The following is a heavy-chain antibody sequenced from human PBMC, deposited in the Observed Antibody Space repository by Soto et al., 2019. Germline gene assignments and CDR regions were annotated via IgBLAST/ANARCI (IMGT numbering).Heavy chain of an antibody. CDR3: ARSISGDPWFDP. V-gene: IGHV4-59*11. D-gene: IGHD2-21*01. Sequence: SETLSLTCNVSGGSISSHYWSWIRQPPGKGLEWIAYVFHSGSTNYNPSLKSRVTISIDTSKNRFSLSLRSASAADTAAYYCARSISGDPWFDPWGQGTLVTVSS. CDR1: GGSISSHY. CDR2: VFHSGST. J-gene: IGHJ5*02.